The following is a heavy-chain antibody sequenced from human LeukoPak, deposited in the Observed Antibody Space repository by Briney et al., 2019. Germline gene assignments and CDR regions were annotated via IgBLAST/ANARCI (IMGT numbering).Heavy chain of an antibody. CDR3: AKIVMYSSSAFENIGIDY. CDR1: GFTFSSYG. D-gene: IGHD6-13*01. J-gene: IGHJ4*02. V-gene: IGHV3-30*18. Sequence: GGSLRLSCAASGFTFSSYGMHWVRQAPGKGLEWVAVISHDGSNKYYADSVKGRFTISRDNSKNTLYLQMNSLRAEDTAVYYCAKIVMYSSSAFENIGIDYWGQGTLVTVSS. CDR2: ISHDGSNK.